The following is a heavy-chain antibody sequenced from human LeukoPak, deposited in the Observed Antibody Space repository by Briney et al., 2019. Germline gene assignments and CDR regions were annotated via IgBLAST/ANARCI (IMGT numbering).Heavy chain of an antibody. CDR3: ASHSRREQWLGTYYYYYMDV. CDR2: FDPEDGET. Sequence: ASVKVSCKVSGYTLTELSMHWVRQAPGKGLEWMGGFDPEDGETIYAQKFQGRVTMTEDTSTDTAYMELSSLRSEDTAVYYCASHSRREQWLGTYYYYYMDVWGKGTTVTVSS. V-gene: IGHV1-24*01. CDR1: GYTLTELS. J-gene: IGHJ6*03. D-gene: IGHD6-19*01.